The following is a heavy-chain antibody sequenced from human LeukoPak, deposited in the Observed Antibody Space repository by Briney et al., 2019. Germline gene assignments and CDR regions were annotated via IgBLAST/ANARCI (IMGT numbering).Heavy chain of an antibody. Sequence: GGSLRLSCAASGFTFSSYEMNWVRQAPGKGLEWVSYISSSGSTIYYADSVKGRFTISRDNAKNSLYLQMNSLRAEDTAVYYCARTSVYDSSGYSVDYWGQGTLVTVSS. CDR1: GFTFSSYE. J-gene: IGHJ4*02. D-gene: IGHD3-22*01. CDR2: ISSSGSTI. CDR3: ARTSVYDSSGYSVDY. V-gene: IGHV3-48*03.